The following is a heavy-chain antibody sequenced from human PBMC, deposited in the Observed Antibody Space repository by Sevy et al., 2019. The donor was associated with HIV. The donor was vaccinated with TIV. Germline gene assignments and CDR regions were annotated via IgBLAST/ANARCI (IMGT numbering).Heavy chain of an antibody. Sequence: ASVKVSCKVSGYTLTELSMHWVRQAPGKGLEWMGGFDPEDGETIYAQKFQGRVTMTEDTSTDTAYMELSSLRSEDTTVYYCATRKAYYDILTGYYKDGNWVAFDIWGQGTMVTVSS. J-gene: IGHJ3*02. CDR3: ATRKAYYDILTGYYKDGNWVAFDI. D-gene: IGHD3-9*01. V-gene: IGHV1-24*01. CDR1: GYTLTELS. CDR2: FDPEDGET.